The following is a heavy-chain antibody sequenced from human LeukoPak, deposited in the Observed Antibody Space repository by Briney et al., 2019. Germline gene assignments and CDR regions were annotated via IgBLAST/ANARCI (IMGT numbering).Heavy chain of an antibody. J-gene: IGHJ5*02. V-gene: IGHV3-11*04. CDR3: ARSVVMVGDTRWLDP. CDR1: GFTFSDYY. Sequence: GGSLRLSCAASGFTFSDYYMSWIRQAPGKGLEWLSYIGSSNTIYSADSVKGRFTISRDNAKNSLYLQMNSLRAEDTAVYYCARSVVMVGDTRWLDPWGQGTLVTVSS. D-gene: IGHD2-15*01. CDR2: IGSSNTI.